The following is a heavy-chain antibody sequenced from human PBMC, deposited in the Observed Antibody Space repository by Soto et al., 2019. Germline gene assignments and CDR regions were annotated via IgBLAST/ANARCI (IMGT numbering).Heavy chain of an antibody. Sequence: QVQLVESGGGVVQPGRSLRLSCAAYGFTFSSYGMHWVRQAPGKGLEWVAVISYDGSNKYYADSVKGRFTISRDNSKNTLYLQMNSLRAEDTAVYYCAKGQDSSSWNNFDYWGQGTLVTVSS. D-gene: IGHD6-13*01. CDR3: AKGQDSSSWNNFDY. CDR1: GFTFSSYG. CDR2: ISYDGSNK. V-gene: IGHV3-30*18. J-gene: IGHJ4*02.